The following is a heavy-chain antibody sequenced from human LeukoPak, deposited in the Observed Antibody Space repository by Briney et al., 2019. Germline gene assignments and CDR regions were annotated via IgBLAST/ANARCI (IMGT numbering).Heavy chain of an antibody. J-gene: IGHJ4*02. V-gene: IGHV3-74*01. Sequence: HPGGSLRLSCAASGFTFSSYWMHWVRQAPGKGLVWVSRIHSDGSSTRYADSVKGRFTISRDHSKNTLYVQMNSLRAEDTAIYYCARGILAAAGTGFDYWGQGTLVTVSS. D-gene: IGHD6-13*01. CDR3: ARGILAAAGTGFDY. CDR1: GFTFSSYW. CDR2: IHSDGSST.